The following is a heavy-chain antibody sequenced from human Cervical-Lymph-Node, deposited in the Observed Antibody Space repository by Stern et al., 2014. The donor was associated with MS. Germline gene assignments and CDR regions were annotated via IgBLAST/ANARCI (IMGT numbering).Heavy chain of an antibody. CDR2: TSYDGSRA. J-gene: IGHJ3*01. Sequence: VHLVESGGGVVQPGRSLRLSCAASGFKFRTYAMHWVRQAPGKGLEWVAVTSYDGSRADYADSVRGRFTISRDNSKNLLYVQMNSLRGGDTAVYYCARGPSADYGDYLFNAFDLWGQGTLVTVSS. V-gene: IGHV3-30*01. D-gene: IGHD4-17*01. CDR3: ARGPSADYGDYLFNAFDL. CDR1: GFKFRTYA.